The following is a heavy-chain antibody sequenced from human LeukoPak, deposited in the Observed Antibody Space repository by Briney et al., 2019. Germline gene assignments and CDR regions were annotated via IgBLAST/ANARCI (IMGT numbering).Heavy chain of an antibody. CDR1: GGSISSSSYY. D-gene: IGHD3-10*01. CDR2: IYYSGST. Sequence: SETLSLTCTVSGGSISSSSYYWGWIRQPPGKGLEWIGSIYYSGSTYYNPSLKSRVTISVDTSKNQFSLKLSSVTAADTAVYYCARDYGSGSRSGSRNWFDPWGQGTLVTVSS. CDR3: ARDYGSGSRSGSRNWFDP. J-gene: IGHJ5*02. V-gene: IGHV4-39*07.